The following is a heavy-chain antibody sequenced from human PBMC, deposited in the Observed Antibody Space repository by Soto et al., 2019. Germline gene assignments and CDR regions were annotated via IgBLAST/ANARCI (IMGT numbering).Heavy chain of an antibody. CDR3: ARMPRKTQIEAAGNPRKFDH. V-gene: IGHV4-39*01. CDR1: GGSISISSYY. D-gene: IGHD6-13*01. CDR2: IYYSGRK. Sequence: PSETLSLTFTVSGGSISISSYYWGLIRQPPXKXXEWIGSIYYSGRKYYNKSLKSRVTIYVDKSKNQFSLKLSSVTAEETAVYYSARMPRKTQIEAAGNPRKFDHWGQGTLVTVSS. J-gene: IGHJ5*02.